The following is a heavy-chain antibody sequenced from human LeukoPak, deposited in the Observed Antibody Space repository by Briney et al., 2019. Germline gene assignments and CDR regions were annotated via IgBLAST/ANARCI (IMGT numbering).Heavy chain of an antibody. V-gene: IGHV3-64*01. Sequence: GGSLRLSCAASGFTFSSYAMLWVRQTPGKGLEYVSTISSNGGSTYYANSVKGRFTISRDNSKNTLYLQMGSLRAEDMVVYYCARLGVGDAFDIWGQGTMATVSS. J-gene: IGHJ3*02. CDR3: ARLGVGDAFDI. D-gene: IGHD1-26*01. CDR2: ISSNGGST. CDR1: GFTFSSYA.